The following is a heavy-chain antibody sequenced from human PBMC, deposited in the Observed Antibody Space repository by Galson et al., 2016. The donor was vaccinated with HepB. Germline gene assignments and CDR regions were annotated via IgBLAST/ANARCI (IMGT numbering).Heavy chain of an antibody. CDR1: GFTFGDYA. CDR2: IRSKAYGGTT. CDR3: TRVSSSSTVTFVPRFDH. J-gene: IGHJ4*02. V-gene: IGHV3-49*04. Sequence: SLRLSCAASGFTFGDYAMSWVRQAPGKGLEWVGFIRSKAYGGTTEYAASVKGRFTIPIDDSKRIAYLQMNSLKTEDTAVYYCTRVSSSSTVTFVPRFDHRGQGTLVTVSS. D-gene: IGHD4-17*01.